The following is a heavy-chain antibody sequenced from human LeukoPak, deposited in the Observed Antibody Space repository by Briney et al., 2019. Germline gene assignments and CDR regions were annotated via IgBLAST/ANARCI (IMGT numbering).Heavy chain of an antibody. D-gene: IGHD1-26*01. V-gene: IGHV1-2*02. Sequence: ASVKVSCKASGYTFTDYYMHWVRQAPGQGLEWMGRINPNSGGTNYAQKFQGRVTMTRDTSISTAYMELSRLRSDDTAAYCCARVVGAITKDRFDYWGQGTLVTVSS. CDR2: INPNSGGT. CDR3: ARVVGAITKDRFDY. CDR1: GYTFTDYY. J-gene: IGHJ4*02.